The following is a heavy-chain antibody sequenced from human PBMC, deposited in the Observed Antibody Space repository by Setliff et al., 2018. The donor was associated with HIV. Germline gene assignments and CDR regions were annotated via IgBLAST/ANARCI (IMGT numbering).Heavy chain of an antibody. CDR1: GYTFTGCY. D-gene: IGHD5-18*01. J-gene: IGHJ4*02. Sequence: ASVKVSCKASGYTFTGCYIHWVRQAPGQGLEWMGWINPNSGDTNYAQRFRGRVTMTRDTSISTAYMELSRLRSDDTAVFYCARAPGPPWIQLWLTYFDYWGRGTLVTVSS. V-gene: IGHV1-2*02. CDR3: ARAPGPPWIQLWLTYFDY. CDR2: INPNSGDT.